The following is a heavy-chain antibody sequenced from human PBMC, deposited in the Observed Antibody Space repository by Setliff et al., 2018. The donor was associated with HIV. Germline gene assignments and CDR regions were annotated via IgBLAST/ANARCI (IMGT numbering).Heavy chain of an antibody. J-gene: IGHJ2*01. CDR1: GGSISSDSSY. V-gene: IGHV4-39*07. Sequence: PSETLSLTCDVSGGSISSDSSYWAWIRQPPGKGLEWIGTIYYSGSTHYNPSLKSRLTISVDMSKNQLSLKLSSVTAADTAVYYCLLWTGYYTYWFFDLWGRGALVTVSS. CDR3: LLWTGYYTYWFFDL. CDR2: IYYSGST. D-gene: IGHD3-3*01.